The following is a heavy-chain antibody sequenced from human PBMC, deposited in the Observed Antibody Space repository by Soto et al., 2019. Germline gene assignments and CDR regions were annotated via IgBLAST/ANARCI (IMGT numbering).Heavy chain of an antibody. D-gene: IGHD3-10*01. J-gene: IGHJ5*02. V-gene: IGHV1-69*13. Sequence: SVKASCKASGGPFSTYSISCVRQAPGQGLEWMGGIIPIFGTANYAQRFLGRVTISADDSTITAYMELRSLTSDDTAVYYCAKALTMASPNWFDPWGQGTQVTVSS. CDR2: IIPIFGTA. CDR3: AKALTMASPNWFDP. CDR1: GGPFSTYS.